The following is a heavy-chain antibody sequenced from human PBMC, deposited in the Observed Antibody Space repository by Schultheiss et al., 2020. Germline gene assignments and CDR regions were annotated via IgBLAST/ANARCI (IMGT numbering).Heavy chain of an antibody. Sequence: SETLSLTCAVSGYSISSGYYWAWIRQPPGKGLEWIGRVFTSGSTNYNPSLKSRVTISVDTSKNQFSLKLSSVTAADTAVYYCAREKILILRSSSAFDIWGQGTLVTVSS. CDR2: VFTSGST. CDR3: AREKILILRSSSAFDI. V-gene: IGHV4-38-2*02. J-gene: IGHJ4*02. D-gene: IGHD5/OR15-5a*01. CDR1: GYSISSGYY.